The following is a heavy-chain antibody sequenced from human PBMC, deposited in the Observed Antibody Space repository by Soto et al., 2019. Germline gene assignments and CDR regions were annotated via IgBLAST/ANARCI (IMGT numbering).Heavy chain of an antibody. D-gene: IGHD1-26*01. CDR3: ARDLGRVGGYYYYGMDV. Sequence: PSETLSLTCTVSGGSISGGGYYWSWIRQHPGKGLEWIGYIYYSGSTYYNPSLKSRVTISVDTSKNQFSLKLSSVTAADTAVYYCARDLGRVGGYYYYGMDVWGQGTTVTVSS. V-gene: IGHV4-31*03. CDR2: IYYSGST. J-gene: IGHJ6*02. CDR1: GGSISGGGYY.